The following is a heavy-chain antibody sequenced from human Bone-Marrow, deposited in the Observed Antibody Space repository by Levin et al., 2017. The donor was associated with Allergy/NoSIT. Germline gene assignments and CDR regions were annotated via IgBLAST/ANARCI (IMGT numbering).Heavy chain of an antibody. CDR1: GYTFTGYY. V-gene: IGHV1-2*02. D-gene: IGHD3-3*01. Sequence: ASVKVSCKASGYTFTGYYMHWVRQAPGQGLEWMGWINPNSGGTNYAQKFQGRVTMTRDTSISTAYMELSRLRSDDTAVYYCARSSSDFWSGYYSLIDYWGQGTLVTVSS. CDR3: ARSSSDFWSGYYSLIDY. J-gene: IGHJ4*02. CDR2: INPNSGGT.